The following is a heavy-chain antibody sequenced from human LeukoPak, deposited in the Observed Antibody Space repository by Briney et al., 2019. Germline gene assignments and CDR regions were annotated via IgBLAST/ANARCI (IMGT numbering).Heavy chain of an antibody. CDR3: AREGGSYSNYFDY. V-gene: IGHV3-21*01. CDR1: GITFSSYS. D-gene: IGHD1-26*01. J-gene: IGHJ4*02. CDR2: ISSSSSYI. Sequence: GGSLRLSCAASGITFSSYSMNWVRQAPGKGLEWVSCISSSSSYIYYADSVKGRFTISRDNAKNTLYLQMNSLKAEDTAIYYCAREGGSYSNYFDYWGQGTLVTVSS.